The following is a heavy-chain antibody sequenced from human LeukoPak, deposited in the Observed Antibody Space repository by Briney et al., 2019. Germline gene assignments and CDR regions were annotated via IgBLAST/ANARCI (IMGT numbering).Heavy chain of an antibody. CDR2: INPNSGGT. D-gene: IGHD1-26*01. CDR3: ARALGLRGGSYQGSGY. Sequence: ASVKVSCEASGYTFTGYYMHWVRQAPGQGLEWMGWINPNSGGTNYAQKFQGRVTMTRDTSISTAYMELSRLRSDDTAVYYCARALGLRGGSYQGSGYWGQGTLVTVSS. CDR1: GYTFTGYY. V-gene: IGHV1-2*02. J-gene: IGHJ4*02.